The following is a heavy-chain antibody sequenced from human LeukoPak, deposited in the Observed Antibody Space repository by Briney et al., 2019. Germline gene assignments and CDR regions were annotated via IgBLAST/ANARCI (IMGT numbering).Heavy chain of an antibody. CDR1: GGSISSYYW. D-gene: IGHD1-1*01. CDR3: ARIHTTTGIVFDY. CDR2: IFSNDEK. J-gene: IGHJ4*02. V-gene: IGHV2-26*01. Sequence: ETLSLTCTVSGGSISSYYWSWIRQPPGKALEWLAHIFSNDEKSYSTSLKSRLTISKDTSKSQVVLTMTNMDPVDTATYYCARIHTTTGIVFDYWGQGTLVTVSS.